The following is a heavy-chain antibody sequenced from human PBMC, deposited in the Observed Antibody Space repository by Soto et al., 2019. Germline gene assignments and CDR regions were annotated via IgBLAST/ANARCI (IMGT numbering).Heavy chain of an antibody. CDR3: ARDGGRHSGGIDY. J-gene: IGHJ4*02. V-gene: IGHV1-69*01. Sequence: QVQLVQSGAEVKKPGSSVKVSCKASGGTFSSYSINWVRQAPGQGLEWMGEIIPIFGPANYAKKFQGRVKITADESPSTAYMELSSLRSEDTAVYSCARDGGRHSGGIDYWGQGNLVTVSS. D-gene: IGHD1-26*01. CDR2: IIPIFGPA. CDR1: GGTFSSYS.